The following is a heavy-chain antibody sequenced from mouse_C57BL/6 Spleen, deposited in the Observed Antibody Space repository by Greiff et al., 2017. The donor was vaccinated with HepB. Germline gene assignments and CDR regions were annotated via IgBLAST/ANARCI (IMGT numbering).Heavy chain of an antibody. CDR1: GFTFSDYY. CDR3: ARHALLGYARDY. J-gene: IGHJ4*01. V-gene: IGHV5-12*01. Sequence: EVKLVESGGGLVQPGGSLKLSCAASGFTFSDYYMYWVRQTPEKRLEWVAYISNGGGSTYYPDTVKGRFTISRDNAKNTLYLQMSRLKSEDTAMYYCARHALLGYARDYWGQGTSVTVSS. CDR2: ISNGGGST. D-gene: IGHD1-1*01.